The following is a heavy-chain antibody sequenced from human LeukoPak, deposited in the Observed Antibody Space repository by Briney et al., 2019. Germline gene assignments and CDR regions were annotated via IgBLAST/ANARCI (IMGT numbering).Heavy chain of an antibody. CDR1: AFTFSSYG. Sequence: GGSLRLSCAPSAFTFSSYGMHCVRQAPGRGLEWVAVIWYDGSNKYYADSVKGRFTISRENSKNTLYLQMNSLRAEDTAVYYCARDLLQFDYWGQGTLVTVSS. J-gene: IGHJ4*02. D-gene: IGHD1-26*01. CDR3: ARDLLQFDY. CDR2: IWYDGSNK. V-gene: IGHV3-33*01.